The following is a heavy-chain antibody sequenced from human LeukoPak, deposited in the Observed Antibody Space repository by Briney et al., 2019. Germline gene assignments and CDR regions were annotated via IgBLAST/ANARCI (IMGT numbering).Heavy chain of an antibody. Sequence: PGGSLRLSCAASGFTFSDYYMSWIRQAPGKGLEWVSYISSSGSTIYYADSVKGRFTISRDNAKNSLYLQMNSLRAEDTALYYCAKGIRRLRAAGSDAFDIWGQGTMVTVSS. CDR3: AKGIRRLRAAGSDAFDI. D-gene: IGHD6-13*01. CDR1: GFTFSDYY. J-gene: IGHJ3*02. V-gene: IGHV3-11*01. CDR2: ISSSGSTI.